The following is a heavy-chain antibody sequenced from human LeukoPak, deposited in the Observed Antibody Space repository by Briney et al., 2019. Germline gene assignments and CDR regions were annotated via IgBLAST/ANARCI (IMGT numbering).Heavy chain of an antibody. V-gene: IGHV3-21*01. CDR3: AKDPGYYHFWSGSPGHFDY. CDR1: GFTFSSYS. CDR2: ISSSSSYI. J-gene: IGHJ4*02. D-gene: IGHD3-3*01. Sequence: GGSLRLSCAASGFTFSSYSMNWVRQAPGKGLEWVSSISSSSSYIYYADSVKGRFTISRDNAKNSLYLQMNSLRAEDTAVYYCAKDPGYYHFWSGSPGHFDYWGQGTLVTVSS.